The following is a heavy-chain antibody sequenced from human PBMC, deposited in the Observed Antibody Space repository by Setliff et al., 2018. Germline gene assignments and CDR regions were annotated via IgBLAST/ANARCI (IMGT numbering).Heavy chain of an antibody. J-gene: IGHJ4*02. Sequence: AASVKVSCKTSGFSFSTFGFGWVRQAPGQGLEWMGWISPYSGETNYAQKFQDRLSVTADTSSKTTYMELRSLTSDDTAVYFCTRSRAPRVVLAADFDLWGQGTLVTVSS. CDR1: GFSFSTFG. CDR3: TRSRAPRVVLAADFDL. D-gene: IGHD2-15*01. V-gene: IGHV1-18*01. CDR2: ISPYSGET.